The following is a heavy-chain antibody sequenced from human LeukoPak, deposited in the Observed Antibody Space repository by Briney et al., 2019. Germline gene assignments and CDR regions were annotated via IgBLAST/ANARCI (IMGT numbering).Heavy chain of an antibody. D-gene: IGHD2-15*01. J-gene: IGHJ4*02. CDR2: IIPIFGTA. V-gene: IGHV1-69*06. CDR1: GGTFSSYA. CDR3: ALYCSGGSCYSSLGFDY. Sequence: SVKVSCKASGGTFSSYAISWVRQAPGQGLEWMGGIIPIFGTANYAQKFQGRVTITADKSTSTAYMELSSLRSEVTAAYYCALYCSGGSCYSSLGFDYWGQGTLVTVSS.